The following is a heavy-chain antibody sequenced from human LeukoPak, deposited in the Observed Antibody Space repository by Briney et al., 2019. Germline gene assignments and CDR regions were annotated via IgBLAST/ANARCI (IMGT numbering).Heavy chain of an antibody. Sequence: TGGSLRLSCAAPGLIFDNYAIHCVRQAPGKGLEWVSLISGDGGSTFYADSVRGRFTISRDNTRKSLSLQMSSLRSEDTALYYCARESETSGWYDYWGQGTLVTVSS. CDR3: ARESETSGWYDY. V-gene: IGHV3-43*02. D-gene: IGHD6-19*01. CDR1: GLIFDNYA. CDR2: ISGDGGST. J-gene: IGHJ4*02.